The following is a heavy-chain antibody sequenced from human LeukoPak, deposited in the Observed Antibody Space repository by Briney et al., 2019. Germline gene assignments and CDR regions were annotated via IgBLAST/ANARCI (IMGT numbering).Heavy chain of an antibody. CDR3: AKRGGYSSSWYGGDSYYYYYMDV. V-gene: IGHV3-23*01. CDR1: GFTFSSYG. J-gene: IGHJ6*03. Sequence: GGSLRHSCTASGFTFSSYGMSWVRQAPGQGLEWVSAISGSGGSTYYADSVKGRFTISRDNSKNTLYLQMNSLRAEDTAVYYCAKRGGYSSSWYGGDSYYYYYMDVWGKGDTVTISS. CDR2: ISGSGGST. D-gene: IGHD6-13*01.